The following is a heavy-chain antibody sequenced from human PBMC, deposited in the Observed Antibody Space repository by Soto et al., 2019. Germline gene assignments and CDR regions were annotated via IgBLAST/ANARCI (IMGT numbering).Heavy chain of an antibody. CDR1: GFTFSDYY. CDR3: ARDSGASILWLGESYSEYYFNY. V-gene: IGHV3-11*01. Sequence: GGSLRLSCAASGFTFSDYYMSWIRQAPGKGLEWVSYISSSGSTIYYADSVKGRFTISRDNAKNSLYLQMDSLRAEDTAVYYCARDSGASILWLGESYSEYYFNYWGQGTLVTVSS. D-gene: IGHD3-10*01. J-gene: IGHJ4*02. CDR2: ISSSGSTI.